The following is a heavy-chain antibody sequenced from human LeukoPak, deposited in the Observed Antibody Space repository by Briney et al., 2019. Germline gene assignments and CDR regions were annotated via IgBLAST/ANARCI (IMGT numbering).Heavy chain of an antibody. CDR1: GFTVSSNY. CDR3: ARNLWFGDFDY. D-gene: IGHD3-10*01. V-gene: IGHV3-66*01. CDR2: IYSGGST. J-gene: IGHJ4*02. Sequence: GGSLRLSCAASGFTVSSNYMSWVRQAPGKGLEWVSVIYSGGSTNYADSVKGRFTISRDNSKNTLYLQMNSLRAEDTAVYYCARNLWFGDFDYWGQGTLVTVSS.